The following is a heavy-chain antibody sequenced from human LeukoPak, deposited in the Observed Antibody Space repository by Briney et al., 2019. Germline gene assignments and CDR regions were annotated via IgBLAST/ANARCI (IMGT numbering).Heavy chain of an antibody. CDR2: INPNSGGT. D-gene: IGHD3-22*01. CDR3: ARVSSLVVITTFADAFDI. CDR1: GYTFTGYY. Sequence: ASVKVSCKASGYTFTGYYMHWVRQAPGQGLEWMGWINPNSGGTNYAQKFQGRVTMTRDTSISTANLELSRLRSDDTAIYYCARVSSLVVITTFADAFDIWGQGTMVTVSS. V-gene: IGHV1-2*02. J-gene: IGHJ3*02.